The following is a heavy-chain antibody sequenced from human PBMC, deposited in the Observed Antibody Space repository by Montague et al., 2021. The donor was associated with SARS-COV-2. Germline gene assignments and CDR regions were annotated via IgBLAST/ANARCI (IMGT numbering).Heavy chain of an antibody. Sequence: TLSLTCTVSGGSISSDYFYWIWIRQPAGMGLEWYVLIYPSGNTNYTLTLQIPVTISAYTYKNQLSLRLSSVAAADTDVYYCASVYTVTYYFDYWGRGTLVTVSS. J-gene: IGHJ4*02. CDR1: GGSISSDYFY. D-gene: IGHD4-17*01. CDR2: IYPSGNT. V-gene: IGHV4-61*02. CDR3: ASVYTVTYYFDY.